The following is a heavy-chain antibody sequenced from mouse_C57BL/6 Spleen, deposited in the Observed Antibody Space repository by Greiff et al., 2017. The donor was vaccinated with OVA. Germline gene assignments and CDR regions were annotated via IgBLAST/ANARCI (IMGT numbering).Heavy chain of an antibody. CDR3: TRGGYDYDGAWFAY. CDR1: GYTFTDYE. CDR2: IDPETGGT. Sequence: LVESGAELVRPGASVTLSCKASGYTFTDYEMHWVKQTPVHGLEWIGAIDPETGGTAYNQKFKGKAILTADKSSSTAYMELRSLTSEDSAVYYCTRGGYDYDGAWFAYWGQGTLVTVSA. V-gene: IGHV1-15*01. J-gene: IGHJ3*01. D-gene: IGHD2-4*01.